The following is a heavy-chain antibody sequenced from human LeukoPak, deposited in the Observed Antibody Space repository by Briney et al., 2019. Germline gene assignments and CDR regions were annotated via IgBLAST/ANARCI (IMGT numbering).Heavy chain of an antibody. CDR3: ARSVCSGGSYYAEGWFDP. CDR1: GYTFTSYD. D-gene: IGHD2-15*01. CDR2: MNPNLGDT. V-gene: IGHV1-8*03. Sequence: ASVKLSCTASGYTFTSYDINWVRQATGQGLEWVGWMNPNLGDTGYAQNFQGRVTITRNTSTSTAYMELSSLRSEDTAVYYCARSVCSGGSYYAEGWFDPWGQGTLVTVSS. J-gene: IGHJ5*02.